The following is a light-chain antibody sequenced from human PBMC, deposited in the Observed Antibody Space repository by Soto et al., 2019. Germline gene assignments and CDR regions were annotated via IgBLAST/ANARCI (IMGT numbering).Light chain of an antibody. CDR3: TSYVGSNIWV. Sequence: QSALTQPPSASGSPGQSVTISCTGTSSDVGAYKYVSWYQQYPGKAPKLMIYEVSKRPSGVPDRFSGSTSGNTASLTGSGLQAEDEADYYCTSYVGSNIWVFGGGTKLTVL. J-gene: IGLJ3*02. V-gene: IGLV2-8*01. CDR1: SSDVGAYKY. CDR2: EVS.